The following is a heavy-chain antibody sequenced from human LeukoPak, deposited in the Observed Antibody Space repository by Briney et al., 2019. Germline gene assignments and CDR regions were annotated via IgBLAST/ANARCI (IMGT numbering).Heavy chain of an antibody. J-gene: IGHJ6*02. CDR2: MNPNSGNT. CDR1: GYTFTSYD. Sequence: ASVKVSCKASGYTFTSYDINWVRQATGQGLEWMGWMNPNSGNTGYAQKFQGRVTMTRNTSISTAYMELSSLRSEDTAVYYCARATRGDFWSGYSSYYYYGMDVWGQGTTVTVSS. D-gene: IGHD3-3*01. CDR3: ARATRGDFWSGYSSYYYYGMDV. V-gene: IGHV1-8*01.